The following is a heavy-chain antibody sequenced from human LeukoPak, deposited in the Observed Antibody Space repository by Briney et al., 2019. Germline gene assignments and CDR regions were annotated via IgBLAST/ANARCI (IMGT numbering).Heavy chain of an antibody. CDR1: GGSISSGDYY. V-gene: IGHV4-30-4*01. CDR2: IYYSGST. Sequence: SQTLSLTCTVSGGSISSGDYYRSWIRQPPGKGLGWIGYIYYSGSTYSNPSLKSRVTISVDTSKNQFSLKLSSVTAADTAVYYCAREGDGIDYWGQGTLVTVSS. D-gene: IGHD2-21*01. CDR3: AREGDGIDY. J-gene: IGHJ4*02.